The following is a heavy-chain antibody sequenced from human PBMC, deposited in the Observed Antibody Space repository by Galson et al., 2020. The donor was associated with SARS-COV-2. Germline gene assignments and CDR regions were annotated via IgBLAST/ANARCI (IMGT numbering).Heavy chain of an antibody. V-gene: IGHV3-23*01. D-gene: IGHD5-12*01. CDR3: ASPRGYSGYDLLNFDY. J-gene: IGHJ4*02. CDR1: GLTFSSYA. CDR2: ISGSGGST. Sequence: GGSLRLSCPPSGLTFSSYAMSWVRQAPGKGLEWVSAISGSGGSTYYADSVKGRFTISRDNSKNTLYLQMNSLRAEDTAVYYCASPRGYSGYDLLNFDYWGQGTLVTVSS.